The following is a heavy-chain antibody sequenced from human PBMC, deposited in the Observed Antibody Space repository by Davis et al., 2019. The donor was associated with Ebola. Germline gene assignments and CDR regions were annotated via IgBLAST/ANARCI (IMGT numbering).Heavy chain of an antibody. CDR3: ARGLLIAAAERPFDY. CDR2: ISAYNGNT. J-gene: IGHJ4*02. Sequence: ASVKVSCKASGYTFTSYGISWVRQAPGQGLEWMGWISAYNGNTNYAQKLQGRVTMTTDTSTSTAYMELRSLRSEDTAVYYCARGLLIAAAERPFDYWGQGTLVTVSS. D-gene: IGHD6-13*01. V-gene: IGHV1-18*01. CDR1: GYTFTSYG.